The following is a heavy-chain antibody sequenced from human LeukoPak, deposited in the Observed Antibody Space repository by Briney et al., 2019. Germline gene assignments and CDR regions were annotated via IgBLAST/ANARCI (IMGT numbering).Heavy chain of an antibody. CDR2: ISSSSSYI. Sequence: PGGSLRLSCAASGFTFSSYSMNWVRQAPGKGLEWVSSISSSSSYIYYADSVKGRFTISRDNSKNTLYLQMNSLRAEDTAVYYCAKGYGSYPFDYWGQGTLVTVSS. J-gene: IGHJ4*02. CDR1: GFTFSSYS. CDR3: AKGYGSYPFDY. D-gene: IGHD6-19*01. V-gene: IGHV3-21*04.